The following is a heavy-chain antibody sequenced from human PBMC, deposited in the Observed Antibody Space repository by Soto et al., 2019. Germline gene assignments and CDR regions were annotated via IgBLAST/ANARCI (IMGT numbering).Heavy chain of an antibody. CDR1: GLPFSCSS. J-gene: IGHJ4*02. CDR3: ARGVYDFWSGHPKGLDY. CDR2: IRSKANNYAT. Sequence: GVPMGLSWAASGLPFSCSSIHWVSKAYGKGLEWVGRIRSKANNYATAYAVSVKGRFTISRDDSRNTAYLQMNSLKTEDTAVYYCARGVYDFWSGHPKGLDYWGQGTMVTV. V-gene: IGHV3-73*01. D-gene: IGHD3-3*01.